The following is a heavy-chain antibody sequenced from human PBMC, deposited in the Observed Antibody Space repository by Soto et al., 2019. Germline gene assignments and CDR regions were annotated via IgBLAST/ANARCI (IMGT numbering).Heavy chain of an antibody. CDR2: ISGSGANI. CDR1: GFTFSGYA. Sequence: GGSLRLSCAASGFTFSGYAMTWVRQAPGKGLEWVSGISGSGANIYYADSVKGRFTISRDNSKNTLYLQMNSLRAEDTAVYSCARRTSYGSGSYMYYYYGLDVRGQGTTVTVSS. D-gene: IGHD3-10*01. CDR3: ARRTSYGSGSYMYYYYGLDV. V-gene: IGHV3-23*01. J-gene: IGHJ6*02.